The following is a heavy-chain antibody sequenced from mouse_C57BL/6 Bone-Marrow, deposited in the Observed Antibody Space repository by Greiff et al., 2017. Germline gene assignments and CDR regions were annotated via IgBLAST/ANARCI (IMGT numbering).Heavy chain of an antibody. Sequence: VQLQQSGAELVRPGASVKLSCTASGFHIKDDYMHWVKQRPEQGLAWIGWIDPENGDTEYASTFPGKATITADTSSNTAYLQLSSLTSEDTAVYYCTTDYGSLYWYFDVWGTGTTVTVSS. V-gene: IGHV14-4*01. CDR2: IDPENGDT. CDR1: GFHIKDDY. CDR3: TTDYGSLYWYFDV. J-gene: IGHJ1*03. D-gene: IGHD1-1*01.